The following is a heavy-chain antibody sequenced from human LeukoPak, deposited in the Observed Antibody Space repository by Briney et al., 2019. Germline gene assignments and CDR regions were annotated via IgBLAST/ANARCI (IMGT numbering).Heavy chain of an antibody. J-gene: IGHJ6*03. V-gene: IGHV3-7*03. CDR1: GFTFSSYW. D-gene: IGHD2-8*02. CDR2: IKQDGSEK. Sequence: GGSLRLSCAASGFTFSSYWMSWVRQAPGKGLEWVANIKQDGSEKYYVDSVKGRFTISRDDSKNTAYLQMNSLKTEDTAVYYCTGGYHYYYYYMDVWGKGTTVTVSS. CDR3: TGGYHYYYYYMDV.